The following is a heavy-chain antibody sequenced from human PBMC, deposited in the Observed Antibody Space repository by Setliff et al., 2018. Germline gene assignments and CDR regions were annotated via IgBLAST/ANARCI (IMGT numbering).Heavy chain of an antibody. CDR1: GYSISSGYY. J-gene: IGHJ4*02. Sequence: KTSETLSLTCAVSGYSISSGYYWGWIRQPPGKGLEWIGSIYHSGSTYYNPSLKSRVTISVDTSKNQFSLKLSYVTAADTAVYYCARQLRYFDWLHPLGYFDYWGQGTLVTVSS. D-gene: IGHD3-9*01. CDR2: IYHSGST. V-gene: IGHV4-38-2*01. CDR3: ARQLRYFDWLHPLGYFDY.